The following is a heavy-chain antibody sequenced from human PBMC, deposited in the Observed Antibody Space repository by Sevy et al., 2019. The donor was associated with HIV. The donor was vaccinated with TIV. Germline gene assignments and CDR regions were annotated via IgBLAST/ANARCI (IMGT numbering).Heavy chain of an antibody. CDR2: IGGSGRYT. CDR1: GYTLTQLS. V-gene: IGHV3-23*01. Sequence: ASVKVSCKVSGYTLTQLSMNWVRQAPGKGLEWVSSIGGSGRYTYYADSVEGRFTISRDNSKNMLYLQMNSLRVADTAVYYCAKGYCSGGTCPRDYYYYGMDVWGQGTTVTVSS. J-gene: IGHJ6*02. CDR3: AKGYCSGGTCPRDYYYYGMDV. D-gene: IGHD2-15*01.